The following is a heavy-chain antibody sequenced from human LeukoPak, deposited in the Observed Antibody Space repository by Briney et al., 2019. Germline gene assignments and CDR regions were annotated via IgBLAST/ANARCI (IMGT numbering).Heavy chain of an antibody. D-gene: IGHD1-26*01. J-gene: IGHJ4*02. V-gene: IGHV4-30-4*08. Sequence: PSQTLSLTCTVSGGSISSGDYYWSWIRQPPGKGLKWIGYIYYSGSTYYNPSLKSRVTISVDTSKNQFSLKLSSVTAADTAVYYCARWVVGAKGAFDYWGQGTLVTVSS. CDR3: ARWVVGAKGAFDY. CDR2: IYYSGST. CDR1: GGSISSGDYY.